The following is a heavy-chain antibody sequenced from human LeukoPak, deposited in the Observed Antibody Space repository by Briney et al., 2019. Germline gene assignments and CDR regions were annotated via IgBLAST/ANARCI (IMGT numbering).Heavy chain of an antibody. CDR1: GDSISSSSSY. J-gene: IGHJ4*02. D-gene: IGHD2-21*02. CDR3: ARDGQQECGGDCYNDY. V-gene: IGHV4-39*02. CDR2: IYYSGNT. Sequence: KPSETLSLTCTVSGDSISSSSSYWGWIRQPPGKGLEWIGSIYYSGNTYYNTSLKSRVTISVDTSKNQFSLKLNSVTAADTAVYYCARDGQQECGGDCYNDYWGQGTLVTVSS.